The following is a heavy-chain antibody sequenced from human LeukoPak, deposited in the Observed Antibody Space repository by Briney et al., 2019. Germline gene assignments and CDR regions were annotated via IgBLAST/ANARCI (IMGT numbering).Heavy chain of an antibody. J-gene: IGHJ3*02. D-gene: IGHD2-2*01. CDR2: IYYSGST. CDR3: AREKRDIVVVPAARDTFDI. V-gene: IGHV4-61*08. Sequence: SETLSLTCTVSGGSISSGGYYWSWIRQHPGKGLEWIGYIYYSGSTNYNPSLKSRVTISVDTSKNQFSLKLSSVTAADTAVYYCAREKRDIVVVPAARDTFDIWGQGTMVTVSS. CDR1: GGSISSGGYY.